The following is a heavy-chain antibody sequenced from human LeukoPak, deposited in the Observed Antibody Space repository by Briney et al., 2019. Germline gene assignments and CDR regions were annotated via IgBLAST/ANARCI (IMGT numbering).Heavy chain of an antibody. Sequence: GESLKISCKGSGYTFSAHWIGWVRQMSGKGLEWMGIIYPGDSDTRYSPSFQGQVTISADKSFSTAYLQWSTLKASDTAIYYCVRRGSIGSPDYWGQGTLVTVSS. CDR2: IYPGDSDT. J-gene: IGHJ4*02. V-gene: IGHV5-51*01. CDR1: GYTFSAHW. CDR3: VRRGSIGSPDY. D-gene: IGHD1-26*01.